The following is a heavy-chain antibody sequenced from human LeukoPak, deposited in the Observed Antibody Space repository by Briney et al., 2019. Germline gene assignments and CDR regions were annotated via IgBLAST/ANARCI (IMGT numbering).Heavy chain of an antibody. V-gene: IGHV4-59*11. Sequence: PSETLSHTCTVSGDSIIGHYWSWIRQPPGKELEWIGYIYYSGSTNYNPSLKSRVTMSIDTSKNQFSLKLSSVTAADTAVYFCARYRRDNTFFIDYWGQGTLVTVSS. CDR1: GDSIIGHY. CDR3: ARYRRDNTFFIDY. D-gene: IGHD2-2*02. J-gene: IGHJ4*02. CDR2: IYYSGST.